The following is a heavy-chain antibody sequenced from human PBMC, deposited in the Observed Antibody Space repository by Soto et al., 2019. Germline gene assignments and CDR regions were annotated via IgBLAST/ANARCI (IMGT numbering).Heavy chain of an antibody. CDR2: IYYSGST. Sequence: SETLSLTCTVSGGSISSGEYYWSWIRPPPGKGLEWIGYIYYSGSTYYNPSLKSRVTISVDTSKNQFSLKLSSVTAADTAVYYCARDRAGQYDFWSGYTRGYYYYGMDVWGQGTTVTVSS. J-gene: IGHJ6*02. CDR1: GGSISSGEYY. CDR3: ARDRAGQYDFWSGYTRGYYYYGMDV. V-gene: IGHV4-30-4*01. D-gene: IGHD3-3*01.